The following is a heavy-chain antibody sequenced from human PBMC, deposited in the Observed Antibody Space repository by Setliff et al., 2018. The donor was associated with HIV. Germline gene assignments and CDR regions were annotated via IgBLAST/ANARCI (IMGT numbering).Heavy chain of an antibody. V-gene: IGHV4-59*01. D-gene: IGHD5-18*01. CDR3: ARVVSRREDRGTWMKLWLAPYYMDV. CDR1: GDGISSWQ. CDR2: VSSSGTT. J-gene: IGHJ6*03. Sequence: SETLSLTCTVSGDGISSWQWSWIRQPPGKGLEWLGYVSSSGTTNYNPSLESRLTISVDTSKNQVPLRLSSVTAADTAVYFCARVVSRREDRGTWMKLWLAPYYMDVWGKGTTVTVSS.